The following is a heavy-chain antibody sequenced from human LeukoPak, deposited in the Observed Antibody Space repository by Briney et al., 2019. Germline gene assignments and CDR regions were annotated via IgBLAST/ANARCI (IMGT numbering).Heavy chain of an antibody. CDR1: GFTFSDFY. CDR2: ISKSGGTTV. J-gene: IGHJ4*02. D-gene: IGHD3-10*01. V-gene: IGHV3-11*01. CDR3: ARDSMVRGGDY. Sequence: GGSLRLSCAASGFTFSDFYMGWIRQAPGKGLEWVSYISKSGGTTVYYADSVKGRFTISRDNAQNSLYLQMNSLRAEDTAVYYCARDSMVRGGDYWGQGTLVTVSS.